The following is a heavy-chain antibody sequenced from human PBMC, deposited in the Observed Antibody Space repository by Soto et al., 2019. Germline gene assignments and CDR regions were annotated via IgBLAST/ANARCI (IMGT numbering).Heavy chain of an antibody. CDR1: GDSLRGQS. V-gene: IGHV4-34*01. J-gene: IGHJ6*02. Sequence: SETLSLTCAVVGDSLRGQSWNWIRQSPGKGLEWIGELDQSGGTNYNPSLKSRAIISDDTSKNQFSLTLTSVTAADTAVYYCASLYSYGWPRESLAVCGQGTSVTVS. CDR3: ASLYSYGWPRESLAV. CDR2: LDQSGGT. D-gene: IGHD3-16*01.